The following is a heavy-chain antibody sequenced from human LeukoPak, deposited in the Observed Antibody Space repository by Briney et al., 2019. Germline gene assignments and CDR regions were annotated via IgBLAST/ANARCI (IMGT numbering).Heavy chain of an antibody. V-gene: IGHV3-43*02. D-gene: IGHD5-18*01. Sequence: QAGGSLRLSCAASGFTFDDYAIHWVRQAPGKGLEWVSLIRGDGGSTYYADSVKGRFTISRDDSKNSLYLQMNSLRTEDTALYYCAKDQRVGYSYGPLGYWGQGTLVTVSS. J-gene: IGHJ4*02. CDR2: IRGDGGST. CDR1: GFTFDDYA. CDR3: AKDQRVGYSYGPLGY.